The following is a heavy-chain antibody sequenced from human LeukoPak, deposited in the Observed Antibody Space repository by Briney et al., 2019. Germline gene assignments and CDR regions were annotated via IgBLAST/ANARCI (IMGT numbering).Heavy chain of an antibody. CDR1: GFIFSNYP. J-gene: IGHJ4*02. V-gene: IGHV3-23*01. CDR3: TKENPVGGTNYFDY. Sequence: GGSLRLSCAASGFIFSNYPMSRVRQAPGKGLEWVSAITSSGDTIYYADSVQGRFTISRDNSKNTLSLQMNTLRTEDTAVYYCTKENPVGGTNYFDYWGQGTLVAVSS. D-gene: IGHD1-26*01. CDR2: ITSSGDTI.